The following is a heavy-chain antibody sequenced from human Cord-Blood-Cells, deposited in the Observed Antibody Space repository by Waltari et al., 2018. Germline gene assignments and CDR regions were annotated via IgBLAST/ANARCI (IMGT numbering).Heavy chain of an antibody. CDR2: INHSGST. Sequence: QVQLPQWGAGLLKPSATLSLTCAVYGGSFSGYYWCWIRQPPGKGLEWIGEINHSGSTNYNPSLKSRVTISVDTSKNQFSLELSSVTAADTAVYYCARVYYDYVYGMDVWGQGTTVTVSS. D-gene: IGHD3-16*01. CDR3: ARVYYDYVYGMDV. CDR1: GGSFSGYY. V-gene: IGHV4-34*01. J-gene: IGHJ6*02.